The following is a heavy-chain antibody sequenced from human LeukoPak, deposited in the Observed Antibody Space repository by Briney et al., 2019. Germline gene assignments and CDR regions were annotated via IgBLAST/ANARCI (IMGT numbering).Heavy chain of an antibody. CDR1: GFTFSSYS. CDR3: ARDHNYYGDYTFDY. V-gene: IGHV3-30*03. Sequence: PGGSLRLSCVVPGFTFSSYSMNWVRQAPGNGLEWLAVISYDGSNKYYADSVKGRFTISRDNSKNTLYLQMNSLRAEDTAVYYCARDHNYYGDYTFDYWGQGTLVTVSS. J-gene: IGHJ4*02. CDR2: ISYDGSNK. D-gene: IGHD4-17*01.